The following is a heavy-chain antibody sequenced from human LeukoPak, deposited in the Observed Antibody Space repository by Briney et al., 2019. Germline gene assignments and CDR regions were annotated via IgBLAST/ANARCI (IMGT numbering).Heavy chain of an antibody. CDR1: GASISSSS. V-gene: IGHV4-59*08. Sequence: SETLSLTCTVSGASISSSSWTWIRQSPGKGLESLGFISNNGKTKYKSSFEGRVSMSLDTSKSQFSLTLSSVTSADTAVYFCARRIYSGTVRHLLYSFMDVWGKGTTVIVS. D-gene: IGHD2-21*01. CDR3: ARRIYSGTVRHLLYSFMDV. CDR2: ISNNGKT. J-gene: IGHJ6*03.